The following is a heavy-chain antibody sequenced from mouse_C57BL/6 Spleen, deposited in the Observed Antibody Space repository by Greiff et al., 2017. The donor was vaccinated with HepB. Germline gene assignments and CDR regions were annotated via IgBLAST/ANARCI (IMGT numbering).Heavy chain of an antibody. CDR1: GYTFTDYE. D-gene: IGHD1-1*01. Sequence: VQLQQSGAELVRPGASVTLSCKASGYTFTDYEMHWVKQTPVHGLEWIGAIDPETGGTAYNQKFKGKAILTADKSSGTAYMELRSLTSEDAAVYYCSRRHYYGSSYRYFDVWRTGTTVTVSS. CDR3: SRRHYYGSSYRYFDV. V-gene: IGHV1-15*01. CDR2: IDPETGGT. J-gene: IGHJ1*03.